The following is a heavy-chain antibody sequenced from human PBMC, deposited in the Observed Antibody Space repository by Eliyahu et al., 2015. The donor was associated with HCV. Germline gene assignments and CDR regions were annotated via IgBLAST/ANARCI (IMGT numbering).Heavy chain of an antibody. Sequence: EVQLVESGGGLVQPGGSLRLSCAASGFTFSSYAMXWVRQAPGKGLEWVSAISGSGGSTYYADSVKGRFTISRDNSKNTLYLQMNSLRAEDTAVYYCAKDFLGYCSSTSCYANDIENYWGQGTLVTVSS. D-gene: IGHD2-2*01. CDR1: GFTFSSYA. CDR3: AKDFLGYCSSTSCYANDIENY. J-gene: IGHJ4*02. V-gene: IGHV3-23*04. CDR2: ISGSGGST.